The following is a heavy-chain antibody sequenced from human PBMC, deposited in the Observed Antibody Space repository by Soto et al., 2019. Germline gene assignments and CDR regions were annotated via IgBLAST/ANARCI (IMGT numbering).Heavy chain of an antibody. V-gene: IGHV1-18*01. CDR3: ARSCLRFGELQEMDV. J-gene: IGHJ6*02. D-gene: IGHD3-10*01. CDR2: ISAYNGNT. Sequence: QVKLVQSGAEVKKPGASVKVSCKASGYTFTSYGISWVRQAPGQGLEWMGWISAYNGNTNYAQKLQGRVTMTTDTSTSTAYMGLRSLRSDDTAVYYCARSCLRFGELQEMDVWGQGTTVTVSS. CDR1: GYTFTSYG.